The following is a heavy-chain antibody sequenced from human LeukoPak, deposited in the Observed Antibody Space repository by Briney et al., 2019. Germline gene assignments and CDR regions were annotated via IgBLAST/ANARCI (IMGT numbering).Heavy chain of an antibody. D-gene: IGHD4-17*01. CDR1: GGTFSSYA. Sequence: SCKASGGTFSSYAMHWVRQAPGKGLEWVAVISYDGSNKCYADSVKGRFTISRDNSKNTLYLQMNSLRAEDTAVYYCARDPTGVYGDYVDYFDYWGQGTLVTVSS. CDR3: ARDPTGVYGDYVDYFDY. J-gene: IGHJ4*02. V-gene: IGHV3-30*04. CDR2: ISYDGSNK.